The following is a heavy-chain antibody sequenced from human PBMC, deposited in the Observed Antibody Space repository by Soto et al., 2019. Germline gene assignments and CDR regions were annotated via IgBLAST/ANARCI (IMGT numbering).Heavy chain of an antibody. CDR1: GGSISSYY. Sequence: SESLSLSCTVSGGSISSYYWSWIRQPPGKGLEWIGYIYYSGSTNYNPSLKSRVTISVDTSKNQFSLKLSSVTAAVTAVYYCARMTTVTTGLAFDIWGQGTMVTVSS. V-gene: IGHV4-59*01. CDR3: ARMTTVTTGLAFDI. J-gene: IGHJ3*02. D-gene: IGHD4-17*01. CDR2: IYYSGST.